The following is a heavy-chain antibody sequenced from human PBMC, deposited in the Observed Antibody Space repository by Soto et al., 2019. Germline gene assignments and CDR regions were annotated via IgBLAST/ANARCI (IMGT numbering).Heavy chain of an antibody. D-gene: IGHD2-2*03. CDR3: AGWGNLGYCSSTSCYMDDY. Sequence: SETLSLTCTVSGGSISSGGYYWSWIRQHPGKGLEWIGYIYYSGSTYYNPSLKSRVTISVDTSKNQFSLKLGSVTAADTAVYYCAGWGNLGYCSSTSCYMDDYWGQGTLVTVSS. V-gene: IGHV4-31*03. J-gene: IGHJ4*02. CDR1: GGSISSGGYY. CDR2: IYYSGST.